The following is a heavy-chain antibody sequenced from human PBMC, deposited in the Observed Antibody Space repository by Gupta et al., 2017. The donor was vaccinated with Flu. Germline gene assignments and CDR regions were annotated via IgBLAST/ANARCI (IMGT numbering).Heavy chain of an antibody. J-gene: IGHJ6*02. CDR1: GGSISSYY. D-gene: IGHD3-3*01. CDR2: IYTSGST. CDR3: ARDGGHAADFYYYYGMDV. V-gene: IGHV4-4*07. Sequence: QVQLQESGPGLVKPSATLSLTCTVSGGSISSYYWSWIRQPAGKGLEWIGRIYTSGSTNYNPSLKSRVTMSVDTSKNQFSLKLSSVTAADTAVYYCARDGGHAADFYYYYGMDVWGQGTTVTVSS.